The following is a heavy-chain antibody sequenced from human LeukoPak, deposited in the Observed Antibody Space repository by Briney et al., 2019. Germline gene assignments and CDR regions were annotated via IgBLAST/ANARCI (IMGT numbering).Heavy chain of an antibody. J-gene: IGHJ4*02. D-gene: IGHD3-10*01. CDR1: GGSISSSSYY. V-gene: IGHV4-39*07. CDR2: IYYSGST. Sequence: SETLSLTCTVSGGSISSSSYYWGRLRQPPGKGLEWIGSIYYSGSTYYNPTFKSRVTISVDTSKNQFSLKLSSLTAAGTAVYYCARDGGMVRGVIALYFDCWGQGTLVTVSS. CDR3: ARDGGMVRGVIALYFDC.